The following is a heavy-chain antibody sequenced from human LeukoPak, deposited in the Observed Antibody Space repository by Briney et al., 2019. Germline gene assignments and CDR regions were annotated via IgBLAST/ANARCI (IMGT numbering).Heavy chain of an antibody. CDR2: INHSGST. CDR1: GGSFSGYF. Sequence: SETLSLTCAVYGGSFSGYFWTWIRQPPGKGLEWIGEINHSGSTNYNPSLKSRVTISVDTSKNQFSLKLSSVTAADTAVYYCAGKEPYYFDYWGQGTLVTVSS. CDR3: AGKEPYYFDY. V-gene: IGHV4-34*01. D-gene: IGHD1-26*01. J-gene: IGHJ4*02.